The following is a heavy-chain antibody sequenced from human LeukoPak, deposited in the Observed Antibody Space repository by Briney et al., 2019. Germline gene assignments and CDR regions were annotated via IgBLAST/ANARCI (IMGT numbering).Heavy chain of an antibody. Sequence: PGGSLRLSCTSSGFKFSDYWMRWVRQAPGKGLEWVSTISSSGGSTYYADSVKGRFTISRDNSKNTLYLQMNSLRAEDTAVYYCAKVVGATTRGYFDYWGQGTLVTVSS. CDR2: ISSSGGST. D-gene: IGHD1-26*01. CDR3: AKVVGATTRGYFDY. J-gene: IGHJ4*02. V-gene: IGHV3-23*01. CDR1: GFKFSDYW.